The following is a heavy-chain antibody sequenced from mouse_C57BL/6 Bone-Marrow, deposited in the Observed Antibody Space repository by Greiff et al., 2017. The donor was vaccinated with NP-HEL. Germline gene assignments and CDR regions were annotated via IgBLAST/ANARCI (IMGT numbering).Heavy chain of an antibody. CDR2: IYPGSGST. CDR1: GYTFTSYW. Sequence: VQLQQSGAELVKPGASVKMSCKASGYTFTSYWITWVKQRPGQGLEWIGDIYPGSGSTNYNEQFKSKATLTVATSSSTAYMQRSSLAAGDSAVCYCARRDYDLVWGTGTTVTVSS. D-gene: IGHD2-4*01. J-gene: IGHJ1*03. CDR3: ARRDYDLV. V-gene: IGHV1-55*01.